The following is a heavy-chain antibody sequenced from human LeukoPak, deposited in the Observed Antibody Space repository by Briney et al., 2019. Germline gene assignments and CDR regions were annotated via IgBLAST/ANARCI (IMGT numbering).Heavy chain of an antibody. D-gene: IGHD6-19*01. CDR2: ISGSSTYI. Sequence: GGSLRLSCAASGFTFSRYSMNWVRQAPGKGLEWVSSISGSSTYIIYADSVRGRFTISRDDAKNSLFLQMNTLRAEDTAPYYCARFETVAANWFEPWGQGTLVTVSS. J-gene: IGHJ5*02. CDR1: GFTFSRYS. CDR3: ARFETVAANWFEP. V-gene: IGHV3-21*01.